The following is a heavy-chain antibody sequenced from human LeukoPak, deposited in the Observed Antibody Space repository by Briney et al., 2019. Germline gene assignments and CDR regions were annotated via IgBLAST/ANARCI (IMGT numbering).Heavy chain of an antibody. Sequence: SESLSLTCTVSGGSISSYYWSWIRQPPGKGLEWIGYIYYSGSTNYNPFLKSRVTISVDTSKNQFSLKLSSVTAADTAVYYCARMETYYDILTGYYNGWFDPWGQGTLVTVSS. CDR1: GGSISSYY. J-gene: IGHJ5*02. CDR2: IYYSGST. V-gene: IGHV4-59*08. D-gene: IGHD3-9*01. CDR3: ARMETYYDILTGYYNGWFDP.